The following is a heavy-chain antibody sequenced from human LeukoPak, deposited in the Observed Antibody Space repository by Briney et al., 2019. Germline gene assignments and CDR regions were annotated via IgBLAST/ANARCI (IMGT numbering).Heavy chain of an antibody. V-gene: IGHV3-74*01. J-gene: IGHJ4*02. D-gene: IGHD2-15*01. CDR3: VRDGQGSTPLDY. Sequence: GGSLRLSCAASGFTLSSHWMHWVRQAPGKGLVWVSGISTDGSRPRYADSVNSRFTISRDNAKNTLYLQMNSLRAEDTAVYFCVRDGQGSTPLDYWGQGTLVTVSS. CDR1: GFTLSSHW. CDR2: ISTDGSRP.